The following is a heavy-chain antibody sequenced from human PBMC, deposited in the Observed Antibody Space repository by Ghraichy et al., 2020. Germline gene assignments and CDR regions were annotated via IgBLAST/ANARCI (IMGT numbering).Heavy chain of an antibody. CDR2: IYTSGST. CDR3: ARTYYYDSSGYYSGPNFDY. J-gene: IGHJ4*02. V-gene: IGHV4-61*02. Sequence: QTLSLTCTVSGGSISSGSYYWSWIRQPAGKGLKWIGRIYTSGSTNYNPSLKSRVTISVDTSKNQFSLKLSSVTAADTAVYYCARTYYYDSSGYYSGPNFDYWGQGTLVTVSS. CDR1: GGSISSGSYY. D-gene: IGHD3-22*01.